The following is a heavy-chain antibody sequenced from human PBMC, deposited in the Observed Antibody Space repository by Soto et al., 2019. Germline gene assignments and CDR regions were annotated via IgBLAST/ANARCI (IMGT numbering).Heavy chain of an antibody. CDR2: IYYSGVT. J-gene: IGHJ5*02. Sequence: PSETLSLTCTVSGVSITNSGYYWDWIRQPPGKGLEWIGSIYYSGVTYYNPSLKSRLNISLDTSKNQVSLKMSSVTAADTAVYFCARHFGVSASFSRGFDPWGQGTLVTVSS. CDR1: GVSITNSGYY. V-gene: IGHV4-39*01. CDR3: ARHFGVSASFSRGFDP. D-gene: IGHD3-10*01.